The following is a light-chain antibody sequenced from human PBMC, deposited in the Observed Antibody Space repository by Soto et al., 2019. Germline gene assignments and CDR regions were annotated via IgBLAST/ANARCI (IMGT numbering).Light chain of an antibody. CDR1: QSVSSSY. J-gene: IGKJ4*01. CDR2: AAY. Sequence: EIVLTQSPGTLSLPPGERATLACRASQSVSSSYLAWYQQKPGQAPRLLIYAAYSRATDIPDRFSGSGSGTDFTLTISRPEPENFAVYSYQQDGCSPSFTFGGGTKVYIK. V-gene: IGKV3-20*01. CDR3: QQDGCSPSFT.